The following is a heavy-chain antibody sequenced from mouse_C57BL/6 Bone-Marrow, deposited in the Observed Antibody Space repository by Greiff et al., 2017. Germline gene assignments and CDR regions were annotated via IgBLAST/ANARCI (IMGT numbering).Heavy chain of an antibody. V-gene: IGHV1-50*01. CDR2: IDPSDSYT. CDR3: ARSGDYGYYFDY. D-gene: IGHD2-4*01. CDR1: GYTFTSYW. Sequence: QVQLQQPGAELVKPGASVKLSCKASGYTFTSYWMQWVKQRPGQGLEWIGEIDPSDSYTNYNQKFKGKATLTVDTSSSTAYMQLSSLTSEDSAVYYCARSGDYGYYFDYWGQGTTLTVSS. J-gene: IGHJ2*01.